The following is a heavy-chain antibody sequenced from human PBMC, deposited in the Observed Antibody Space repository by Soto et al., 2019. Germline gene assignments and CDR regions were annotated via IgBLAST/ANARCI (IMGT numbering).Heavy chain of an antibody. J-gene: IGHJ4*02. CDR3: AKISKGVCDY. CDR2: INTDGSST. D-gene: IGHD2-8*01. V-gene: IGHV3-74*01. Sequence: EVQLVESGGGLVQPGGSLRLSCAASGFIFNSYWMHWVRQAPGKGLVWVSRINTDGSSTSYADSVKGRFTTSRDNARSTLELQMTGLRAEDTAVYYCAKISKGVCDYWGQGTLVTVSS. CDR1: GFIFNSYW.